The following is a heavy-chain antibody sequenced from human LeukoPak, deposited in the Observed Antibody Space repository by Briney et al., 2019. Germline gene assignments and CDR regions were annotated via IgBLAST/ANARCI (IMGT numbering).Heavy chain of an antibody. Sequence: PSETLSLTCTVSGGSISSYYWSWIRQPPGKGLEGIGYIYTSGGTNYNPSLKSRVTISVDTSKNQFSLKLSSVTAADTAMYYCAKYSSSPNYYYYMDVWGKGTTVTVSS. CDR2: IYTSGGT. V-gene: IGHV4-4*09. J-gene: IGHJ6*03. CDR1: GGSISSYY. D-gene: IGHD6-6*01. CDR3: AKYSSSPNYYYYMDV.